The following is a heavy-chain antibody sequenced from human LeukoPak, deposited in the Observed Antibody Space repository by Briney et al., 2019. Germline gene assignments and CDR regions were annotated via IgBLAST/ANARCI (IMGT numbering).Heavy chain of an antibody. J-gene: IGHJ5*02. V-gene: IGHV5-51*01. Sequence: GESLKISCKGSGYSFTSYWIGWLRQMPGKGLEWMGIIYPGDSDTRYSPSFQGQVTISADKSISTAYLQWSSLKASDTAMYYCARLRDSSGYGILNWFDPWGQGALVTVSS. CDR3: ARLRDSSGYGILNWFDP. CDR1: GYSFTSYW. CDR2: IYPGDSDT. D-gene: IGHD3-22*01.